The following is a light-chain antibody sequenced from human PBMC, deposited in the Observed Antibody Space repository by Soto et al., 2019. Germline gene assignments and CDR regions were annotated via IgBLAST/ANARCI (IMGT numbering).Light chain of an antibody. J-gene: IGKJ3*01. Sequence: EIVLTQSPGTLSLSPGERATLSCRASQSVSSSYSAWYQQKPGQAPRLLIYGASSRATGIPDRFSGSGSGTDFTLTISRLEPEHFAVYYCQQYGSSPPFTFGPGTKVDIK. V-gene: IGKV3-20*01. CDR3: QQYGSSPPFT. CDR2: GAS. CDR1: QSVSSSY.